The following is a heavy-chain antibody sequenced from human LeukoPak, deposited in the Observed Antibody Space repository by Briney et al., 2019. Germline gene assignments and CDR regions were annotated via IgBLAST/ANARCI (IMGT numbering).Heavy chain of an antibody. D-gene: IGHD3-22*01. Sequence: GGSLRLSCAASGFTFSIYAMHWVRQAPGKGLEWVAVISYDGSNKYYADSVKGRFTISRDNSRNTLYLQMNSLRAEDTAVYYCARDTLGAYYYDSSGYYDYWGQGTLVTVSS. CDR2: ISYDGSNK. CDR3: ARDTLGAYYYDSSGYYDY. CDR1: GFTFSIYA. V-gene: IGHV3-30-3*01. J-gene: IGHJ4*02.